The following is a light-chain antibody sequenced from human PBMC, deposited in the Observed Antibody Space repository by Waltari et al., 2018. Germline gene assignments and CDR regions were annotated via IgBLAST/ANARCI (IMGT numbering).Light chain of an antibody. V-gene: IGLV1-47*01. J-gene: IGLJ3*02. Sequence: QSFLTQPPAASGPPGQRVTISCSSNNSNIAHNYVYWYQHLPGAAPKLLIYKNDQRPPGIPDRFSGSKSGTSASLAISELRSEDEADYFCSSWDDSLRGPVFGRGTKLTVL. CDR3: SSWDDSLRGPV. CDR2: KND. CDR1: NSNIAHNY.